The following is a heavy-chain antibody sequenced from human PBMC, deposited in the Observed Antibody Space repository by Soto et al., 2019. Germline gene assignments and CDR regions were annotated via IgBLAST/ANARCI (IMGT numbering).Heavy chain of an antibody. CDR3: ARGRYSSGWPHLYYYYGMDV. CDR1: GGSFSGYY. D-gene: IGHD6-19*01. CDR2: INHSGST. Sequence: SETLSLTCAGYGGSFSGYYWSWIRQPPGKGLEWIGEINHSGSTNYNPSLKSRVTISVDTSKNQFSLKLSSVTAADTAVYYCARGRYSSGWPHLYYYYGMDVWGQGTTVTVSS. J-gene: IGHJ6*02. V-gene: IGHV4-34*01.